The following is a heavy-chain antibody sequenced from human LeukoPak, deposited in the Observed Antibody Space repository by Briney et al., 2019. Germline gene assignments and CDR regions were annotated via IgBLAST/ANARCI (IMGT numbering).Heavy chain of an antibody. Sequence: RSSETLSLTCTVSGYSISSGYYWGWIRQPPGKGLEWIGSIYHSGSTYYNPSLKSRVTISVDTSKNQFSLKLSSVTAADTAVYYCARAGTNLGDYDYWGQGTLVTVSS. D-gene: IGHD4-17*01. J-gene: IGHJ4*02. CDR2: IYHSGST. V-gene: IGHV4-38-2*02. CDR1: GYSISSGYY. CDR3: ARAGTNLGDYDY.